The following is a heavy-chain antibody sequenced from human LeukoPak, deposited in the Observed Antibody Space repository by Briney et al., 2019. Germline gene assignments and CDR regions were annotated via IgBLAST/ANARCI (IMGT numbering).Heavy chain of an antibody. CDR1: GYSISSGYY. Sequence: SETLSLTCAVSGYSISSGYYWGWIRQPPGKGLEWIGSIYHSGSTYYNPSLKSRVTISVDTSKNQFSLKLGSVTAADTAVYYCARHRYCSSTSCYTVGYYFDYWGQGTLVTVSS. V-gene: IGHV4-38-2*01. D-gene: IGHD2-2*02. CDR3: ARHRYCSSTSCYTVGYYFDY. J-gene: IGHJ4*02. CDR2: IYHSGST.